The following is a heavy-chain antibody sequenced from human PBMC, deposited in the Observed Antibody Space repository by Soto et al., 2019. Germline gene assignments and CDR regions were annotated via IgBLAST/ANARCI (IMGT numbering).Heavy chain of an antibody. D-gene: IGHD6-13*01. CDR3: ARSLIAAAGTFDY. V-gene: IGHV3-30-3*01. CDR2: ISYDGSNK. Sequence: GGSLRLSCAASGFTFSSYAMHWVRQAPGKGLEWVAVISYDGSNKYYADSVKDRFTISRDNSKNTLYLQVNSLRAEDTAVYYCARSLIAAAGTFDYWGQGTLVTVSS. J-gene: IGHJ4*02. CDR1: GFTFSSYA.